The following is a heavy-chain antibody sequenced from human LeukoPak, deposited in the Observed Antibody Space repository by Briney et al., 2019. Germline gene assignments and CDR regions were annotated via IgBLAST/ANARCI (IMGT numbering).Heavy chain of an antibody. Sequence: GASVKVSCKASGYTFTSYGISWVRQAPGQGLEWMGWISAYNGNTNYAQKLQGRVTMTTDTSTSTAYMELRSLRSDDTAVYYCARDPYYYDSPEYFQHWGQGTLVTVSS. J-gene: IGHJ1*01. D-gene: IGHD3-22*01. CDR3: ARDPYYYDSPEYFQH. CDR1: GYTFTSYG. V-gene: IGHV1-18*01. CDR2: ISAYNGNT.